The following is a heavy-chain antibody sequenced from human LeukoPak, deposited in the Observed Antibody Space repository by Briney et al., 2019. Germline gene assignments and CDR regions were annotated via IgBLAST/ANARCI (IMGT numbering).Heavy chain of an antibody. CDR2: IYYSGST. CDR1: GGSISSYY. J-gene: IGHJ5*02. CDR3: VRTVRHTNWFDP. V-gene: IGHV4-59*01. Sequence: SETLSLTCTVSGGSISSYYWSWIRQPPGKGLEWIGYIYYSGSTNYNPSLKSRVTISVDTSKNQFSLKLSSVTAADTAVYYCVRTVRHTNWFDPWGQGTLVTVSS. D-gene: IGHD4-17*01.